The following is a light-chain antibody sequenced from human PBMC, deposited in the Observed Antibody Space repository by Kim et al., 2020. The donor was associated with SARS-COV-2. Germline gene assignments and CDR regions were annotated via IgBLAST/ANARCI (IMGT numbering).Light chain of an antibody. J-gene: IGKJ1*01. CDR3: QQYSSYSQT. V-gene: IGKV1-5*03. CDR2: EAS. CDR1: QSIDTW. Sequence: DIQMTQSHSTLSASVGDRVTITCRASQSIDTWLAWYQQKLGKAPKLLMYEASTLESGVPSRFSGSGSGTEFTLTISCLQPDDFATYFCQQYSSYSQTFGQGTKVDIK.